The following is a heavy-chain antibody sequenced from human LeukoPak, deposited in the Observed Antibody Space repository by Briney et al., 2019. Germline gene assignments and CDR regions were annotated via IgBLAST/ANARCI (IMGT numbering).Heavy chain of an antibody. J-gene: IGHJ4*02. V-gene: IGHV4-4*07. CDR2: IYTSGST. CDR3: ASGYSGYDFDY. CDR1: GGSISSYY. Sequence: SETLSLTCTVSGGSISSYYWSWIRQPAGKELEWIGRIYTSGSTNYNPSLKSRVTMSVDTSKNQFSLRLSSVTAADTAVYYCASGYSGYDFDYWGQGTLVTVSS. D-gene: IGHD5-12*01.